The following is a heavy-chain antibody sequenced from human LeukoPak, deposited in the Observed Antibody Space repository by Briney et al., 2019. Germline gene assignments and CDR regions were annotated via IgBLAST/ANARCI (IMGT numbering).Heavy chain of an antibody. J-gene: IGHJ3*02. D-gene: IGHD5-18*01. CDR3: AREWIQLWLKGPVRGAFDI. CDR2: IYYSGKT. Sequence: PSETLSLTCTVSGDSITSGSYYWGWIRQPPGRELEWIGSIYYSGKTYYNPSLKSRVTISIDTSNNEFSLTLTSVTAADTAVYYCAREWIQLWLKGPVRGAFDIWGQGTMVTVSS. CDR1: GDSITSGSYY. V-gene: IGHV4-39*07.